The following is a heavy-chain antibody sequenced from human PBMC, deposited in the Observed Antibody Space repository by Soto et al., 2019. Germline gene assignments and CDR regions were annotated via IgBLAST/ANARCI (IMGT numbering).Heavy chain of an antibody. CDR3: AKDLLRYFDWSPFDY. J-gene: IGHJ4*02. CDR2: ISYDASNK. V-gene: IGHV3-30*18. CDR1: GFTFSNYG. Sequence: QVQLVEXGGGXXXXGXXXXXXXXXXGFTFSNYGMHXVRQAPXKGLXWVALISYDASNKYYADSVKGRFTISRDNSKNTLYLQMNSLRAEDTAVYYCAKDLLRYFDWSPFDYWGQGTLVTVSS. D-gene: IGHD3-9*01.